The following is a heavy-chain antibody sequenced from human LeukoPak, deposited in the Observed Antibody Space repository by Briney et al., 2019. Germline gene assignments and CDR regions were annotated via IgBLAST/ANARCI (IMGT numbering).Heavy chain of an antibody. V-gene: IGHV3-7*01. D-gene: IGHD1-26*01. CDR2: IKQDGSER. J-gene: IGHJ4*02. Sequence: GGSLRLSCAASGFTFSSYWMTWVRQAPGQGLEWVANIKQDGSERYYVDSVRGRFTVSRDNTRNSVYLQLNSLRVDDTAVYFCVRDTGGIGSYPDLWGQGTLVTVSS. CDR1: GFTFSSYW. CDR3: VRDTGGIGSYPDL.